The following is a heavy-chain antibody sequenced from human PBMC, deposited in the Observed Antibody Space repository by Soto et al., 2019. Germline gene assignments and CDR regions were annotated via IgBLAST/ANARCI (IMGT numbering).Heavy chain of an antibody. V-gene: IGHV4-30-4*01. J-gene: IGHJ5*02. CDR1: GDSISSGNHY. CDR2: IFYSGTA. D-gene: IGHD3-10*01. Sequence: TLSLTCTVSGDSISSGNHYWSWIRQPPGKGLEWIGYIFYSGTAYYNPSLKSRLTVSVDTSKNQFSLKLSSVTAADTAVYYCARTDYGTAYFDPWGQGSLVTVSS. CDR3: ARTDYGTAYFDP.